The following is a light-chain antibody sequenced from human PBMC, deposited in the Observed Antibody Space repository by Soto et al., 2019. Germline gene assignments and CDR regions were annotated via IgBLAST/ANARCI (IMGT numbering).Light chain of an antibody. J-gene: IGKJ2*01. Sequence: EVVLTQSPGILSLSPGERATLSCRASQSVSSSYLAWYQQKPGQAPRLLIYGASTRATGIPDRFSGGGSGTDFTLTISRLEPEDFAEYHCQQYSSLPYTFGQGTKLEIK. CDR1: QSVSSSY. V-gene: IGKV3-20*01. CDR2: GAS. CDR3: QQYSSLPYT.